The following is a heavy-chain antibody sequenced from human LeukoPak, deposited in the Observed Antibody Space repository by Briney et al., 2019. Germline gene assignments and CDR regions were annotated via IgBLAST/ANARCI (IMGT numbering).Heavy chain of an antibody. J-gene: IGHJ6*02. CDR2: IYSGGST. D-gene: IGHD2-2*02. V-gene: IGHV3-66*02. CDR3: AREGCSSTSCYSGGMDV. CDR1: GFTVSSNY. Sequence: GGSLRLSCAASGFTVSSNYMSWVRQVPGKGLEWVSVIYSGGSTYYADSVKGRFTISRDNSKNTLYLQMNSLRAEDTAVYYCAREGCSSTSCYSGGMDVWGQGTTVTVSS.